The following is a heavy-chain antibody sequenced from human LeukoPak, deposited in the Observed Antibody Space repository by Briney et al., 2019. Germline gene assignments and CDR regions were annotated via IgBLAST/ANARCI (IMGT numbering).Heavy chain of an antibody. Sequence: SETLSLTCTVYGGSFSGYYWSWIRQPPGKGLEWIGEINHSGSTNYNPSLKSRVTISVDTSKNQFSLKLSSVTAADTAVYYCVQVVPAAIWGGAFDIWGQGTMVTVSS. V-gene: IGHV4-34*01. CDR1: GGSFSGYY. D-gene: IGHD2-2*01. J-gene: IGHJ3*02. CDR3: VQVVPAAIWGGAFDI. CDR2: INHSGST.